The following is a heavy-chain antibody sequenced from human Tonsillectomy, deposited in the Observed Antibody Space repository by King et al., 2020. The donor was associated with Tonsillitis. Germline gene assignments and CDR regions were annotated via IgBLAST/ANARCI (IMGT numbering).Heavy chain of an antibody. Sequence: QLQESGSGLVKPSETLSLTCTVSGGSISGYHCSWIRQPPGKGLEWIGYISYTGSSNYIPSLKSRVSMSVDMSNNRFSLKLSSVTAADTAAYYCATGTRSGSTDAFDIWGRGTVVTVSS. V-gene: IGHV4-59*08. J-gene: IGHJ3*02. CDR1: GGSISGYH. D-gene: IGHD3-10*01. CDR3: ATGTRSGSTDAFDI. CDR2: ISYTGSS.